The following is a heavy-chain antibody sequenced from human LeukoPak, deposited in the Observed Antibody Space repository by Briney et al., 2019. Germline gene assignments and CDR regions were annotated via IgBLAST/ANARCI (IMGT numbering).Heavy chain of an antibody. CDR1: GSSLTTSGVG. CDR2: IYWDDDA. Sequence: SSPTLVNPTQTLTLTCTLTGSSLTTSGVGVGWIRQPPGKALAWLALIYWDDDARYTESLKSRLTITKDTSKNQVVLTMTNLDPVDTGTYYCAHISRRSYYFDYWGQGTLVTVSS. D-gene: IGHD6-13*01. CDR3: AHISRRSYYFDY. J-gene: IGHJ4*02. V-gene: IGHV2-5*02.